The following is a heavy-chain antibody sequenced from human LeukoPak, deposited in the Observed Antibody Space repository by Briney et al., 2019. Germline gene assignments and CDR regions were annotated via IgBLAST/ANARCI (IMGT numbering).Heavy chain of an antibody. D-gene: IGHD3-3*01. CDR1: GFTFSSYA. V-gene: IGHV3-23*01. Sequence: GGSLRPSCAASGFTFSSYAMSWVRQAPGKGLEWVSAISGSGGSTYYADSVKGRFTISRDNSKNTLYLQMNSLRAEDTAVYYCAKDSTPLGDFWSGYPPIWGQGTLVTVSS. J-gene: IGHJ4*02. CDR2: ISGSGGST. CDR3: AKDSTPLGDFWSGYPPI.